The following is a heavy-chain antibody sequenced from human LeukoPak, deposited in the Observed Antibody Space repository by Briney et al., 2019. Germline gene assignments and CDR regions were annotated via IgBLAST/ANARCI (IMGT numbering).Heavy chain of an antibody. D-gene: IGHD6-6*01. J-gene: IGHJ3*02. CDR1: GGTFSNSV. V-gene: IGHV1-69*13. Sequence: SVKVSCKASGGTFSNSVIHWVRQAPGQGLEWMGGIIPIFGTADYAQRFQGRVTITADESTSTAYMELSSLRSEDTAVYYCAREEGIAARGAFDIWGQGTMVTVSS. CDR3: AREEGIAARGAFDI. CDR2: IIPIFGTA.